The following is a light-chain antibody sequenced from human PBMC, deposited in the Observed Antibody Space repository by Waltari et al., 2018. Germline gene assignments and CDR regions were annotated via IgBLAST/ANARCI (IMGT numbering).Light chain of an antibody. CDR1: SGDVGGYNY. V-gene: IGLV2-14*01. Sequence: QSALTQPASVSGSPGPSITISCPGTSGDVGGYNYVSWYQQHPGKAPKLMIYDVSNRPSGVSNRFSGSKSGNTASLTISGLQAEDEADYYCSSYTSSSTLYVFGTGTKVTVL. CDR2: DVS. CDR3: SSYTSSSTLYV. J-gene: IGLJ1*01.